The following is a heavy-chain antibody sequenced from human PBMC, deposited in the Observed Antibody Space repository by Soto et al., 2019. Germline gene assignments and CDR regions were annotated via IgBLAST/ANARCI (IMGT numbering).Heavy chain of an antibody. Sequence: ASVKVSCKASGYTFTSYAMHWVRQAPGQRLEWMGWINAGNGNTKYSQKFQGRVTITRDTSASTAYMELSSLRSEDTAVYYCASTGPTEYSSGGNSPQKNSYYGMDVGGKGTRVTVP. J-gene: IGHJ6*04. V-gene: IGHV1-3*01. CDR3: ASTGPTEYSSGGNSPQKNSYYGMDV. CDR1: GYTFTSYA. CDR2: INAGNGNT. D-gene: IGHD6-19*01.